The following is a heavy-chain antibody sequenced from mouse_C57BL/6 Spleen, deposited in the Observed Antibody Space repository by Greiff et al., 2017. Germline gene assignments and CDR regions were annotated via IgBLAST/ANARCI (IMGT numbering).Heavy chain of an antibody. J-gene: IGHJ2*01. CDR1: GYTFTSYW. CDR2: IDPSDSET. Sequence: VQLQQPGAELVKPGSSVKLSCKASGYTFTSYWMHWVKQRPIQGLEWIGNIDPSDSETHYNQKFKDKATLTVDKSSSTAYMQLSSLTSEDSAVYYCAKGGYFDYWGQGTTLTVSS. CDR3: AKGGYFDY. V-gene: IGHV1-52*01.